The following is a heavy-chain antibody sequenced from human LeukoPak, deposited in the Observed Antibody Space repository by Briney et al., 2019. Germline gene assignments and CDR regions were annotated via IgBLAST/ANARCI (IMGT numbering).Heavy chain of an antibody. J-gene: IGHJ4*02. CDR2: ITTSDGNT. V-gene: IGHV3-23*01. CDR3: AKDGGLWVSAHWGDS. D-gene: IGHD7-27*01. CDR1: GFTFSSYT. Sequence: WGSLRLSCAASGFTFSSYTMSWVRQAPGKGLEWVSTITTSDGNTYYADSVKGRFTVSRDNSKNTLYLQVNSLRAEDTAVYYCAKDGGLWVSAHWGDSWGRGTLVTVSS.